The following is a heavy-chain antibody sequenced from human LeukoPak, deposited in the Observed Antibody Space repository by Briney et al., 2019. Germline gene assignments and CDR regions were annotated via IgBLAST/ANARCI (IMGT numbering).Heavy chain of an antibody. CDR3: ARHLDYYGSVTYEY. CDR1: GGSISGYY. Sequence: SETLSLICSVSGGSISGYYWSWIRQPPGKGLEWIGYIHYSGSTDYNPSLKSRVTMSVDTSKNQFSLELTSVTAADTAVYYCARHLDYYGSVTYEYWGQGTLVTVSS. J-gene: IGHJ4*02. V-gene: IGHV4-59*08. D-gene: IGHD3-10*01. CDR2: IHYSGST.